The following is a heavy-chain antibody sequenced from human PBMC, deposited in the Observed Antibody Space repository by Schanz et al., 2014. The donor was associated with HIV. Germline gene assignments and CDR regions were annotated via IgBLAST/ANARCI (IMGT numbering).Heavy chain of an antibody. V-gene: IGHV3-23*01. CDR1: GFTFSSYV. CDR2: ISGSGGRT. CDR3: AKETEQLRYLGYFDY. Sequence: EVQLLESGGDLVQPGGSLRLSCAASGFTFSSYVMSWVRQAPGKGLEWVSGISGSGGRTYYADSVKGRFTISRDNSKNTLYLQMNSLRAEDTALYYCAKETEQLRYLGYFDYWGQGTLVTVSS. J-gene: IGHJ4*02. D-gene: IGHD3-9*01.